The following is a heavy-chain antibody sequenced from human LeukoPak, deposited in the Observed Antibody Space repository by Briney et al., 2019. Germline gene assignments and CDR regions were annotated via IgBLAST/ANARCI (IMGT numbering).Heavy chain of an antibody. CDR2: IYHSGST. V-gene: IGHV4-38-2*02. J-gene: IGHJ3*02. CDR1: GYSISSGYY. D-gene: IGHD4-17*01. Sequence: KTSETLSLTCTVSGYSISSGYYWGWIRQPPGKGLEWIGSIYHSGSTYYNPSLKSRVTISVDTSKNQFSLKLSSVTAADTAVYYCARDPIPNYGDYEAFDIWGQGTMVTVSS. CDR3: ARDPIPNYGDYEAFDI.